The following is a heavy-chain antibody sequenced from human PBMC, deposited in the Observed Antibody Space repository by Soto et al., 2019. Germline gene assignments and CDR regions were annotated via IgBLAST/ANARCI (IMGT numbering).Heavy chain of an antibody. V-gene: IGHV3-48*02. CDR3: ATYYDFWSGYRSPFDY. CDR2: ISSSSSTI. J-gene: IGHJ4*02. Sequence: GGSLRLSCAASGFTFSSYSMNWVRQAPGKGLEWVSYISSSSSTIYYADSVKGRFTISRDNAKNSLYLQMNSLRDEDTAVYYCATYYDFWSGYRSPFDYWGQGTLVTVSS. CDR1: GFTFSSYS. D-gene: IGHD3-3*01.